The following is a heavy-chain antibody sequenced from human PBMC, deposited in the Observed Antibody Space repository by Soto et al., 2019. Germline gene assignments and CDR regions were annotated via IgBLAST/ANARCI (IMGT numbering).Heavy chain of an antibody. V-gene: IGHV3-7*01. CDR1: GFTFSSYW. Sequence: GGSLRLSCAASGFTFSSYWMSWVRQAPGKGLEWVANIKQDGSEKYYVDSVKGRFTISRDNAKNSLYLQMNSLRAEDTAVYYCARGQGGIAARFKKNSRGEDAFDIWGQGTMVTVSS. J-gene: IGHJ3*02. CDR2: IKQDGSEK. D-gene: IGHD6-6*01. CDR3: ARGQGGIAARFKKNSRGEDAFDI.